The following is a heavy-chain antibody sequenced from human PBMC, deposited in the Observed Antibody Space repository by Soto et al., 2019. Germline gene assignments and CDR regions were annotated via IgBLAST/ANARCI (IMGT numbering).Heavy chain of an antibody. Sequence: SETLSLTCAVYGGSFSGYYWSWIRQPPGKGLEWIGEINHSGSTNYNPSLKSRVTISVDTSKNQFSLKLSSVTAADTAVYYCARSTNYDFWSGYQKTYYMDVWGKGTTVTVSS. CDR3: ARSTNYDFWSGYQKTYYMDV. CDR2: INHSGST. CDR1: GGSFSGYY. V-gene: IGHV4-34*01. J-gene: IGHJ6*03. D-gene: IGHD3-3*01.